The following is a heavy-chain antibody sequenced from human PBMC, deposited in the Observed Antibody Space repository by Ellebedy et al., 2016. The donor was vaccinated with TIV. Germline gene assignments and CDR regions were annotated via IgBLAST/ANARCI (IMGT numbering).Heavy chain of an antibody. CDR3: AKDRTAGDGYWVFDS. D-gene: IGHD5-18*01. CDR2: IVGGGA. V-gene: IGHV3-23*01. CDR1: GFTFSNFA. J-gene: IGHJ4*02. Sequence: GESLKISCAASGFTFSNFAMSWVRQAPGKGLEWVSGIVGGGAERYVDSVKGRFTISRDNSKNTVDLQMKSLRDEDTAVYFCAKDRTAGDGYWVFDSWGQGTLVTVSS.